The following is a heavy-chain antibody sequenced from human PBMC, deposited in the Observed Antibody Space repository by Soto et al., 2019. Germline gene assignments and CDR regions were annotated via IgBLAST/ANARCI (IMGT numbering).Heavy chain of an antibody. D-gene: IGHD1-1*01. V-gene: IGHV1-69*01. CDR2: IIPMTGTP. Sequence: QVQLVQSGAEVKTPGSSEEVSCKASGGIFSSFSITWVRQVPGHGLEWMGGIIPMTGTPNYAEKFQGRLTLTADVSTRTANLVLSSLRSEDTAVYYCARGPILPGATSWLDPWGQGTVVTVSS. CDR3: ARGPILPGATSWLDP. CDR1: GGIFSSFS. J-gene: IGHJ5*02.